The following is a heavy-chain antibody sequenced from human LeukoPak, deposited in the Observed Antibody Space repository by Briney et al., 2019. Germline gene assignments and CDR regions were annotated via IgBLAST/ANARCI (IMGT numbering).Heavy chain of an antibody. CDR1: GYTFTSNY. V-gene: IGHV1-46*01. CDR2: ISPSGGST. J-gene: IGHJ6*03. Sequence: ASVKVSCKAFGYTFTSNYMHWVRQAPGQGPEWMGVISPSGGSTTYAQKFQGRVTLTRDMSTSTDYLELSSLRSEDTAVYYCARGDYYYYMDVWGKGTTVTISS. CDR3: ARGDYYYYMDV.